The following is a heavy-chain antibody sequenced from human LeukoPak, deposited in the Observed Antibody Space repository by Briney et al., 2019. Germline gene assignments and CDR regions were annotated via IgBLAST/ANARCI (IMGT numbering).Heavy chain of an antibody. CDR3: AKDGYYGSNAPTYFDY. D-gene: IGHD4-23*01. J-gene: IGHJ4*02. CDR2: ISGGGGST. Sequence: GGSLSLSCAASGFTFSSYAMSWVRQAPGKGLEWVSTISGGGGSTYYADSVKGRFTISRDNFKNTLYLQMNSLRAEDAAVYYCAKDGYYGSNAPTYFDYWGQGTLVTVSS. CDR1: GFTFSSYA. V-gene: IGHV3-23*01.